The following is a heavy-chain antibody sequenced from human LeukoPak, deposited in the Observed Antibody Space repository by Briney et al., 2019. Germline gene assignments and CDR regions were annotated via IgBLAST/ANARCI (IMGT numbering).Heavy chain of an antibody. CDR2: IKQDGSEK. D-gene: IGHD6-6*01. CDR1: GFTFSSYW. CDR3: ARNRDSSSALIYYYYYYMDV. V-gene: IGHV3-7*01. J-gene: IGHJ6*03. Sequence: QTGGSLRLSSAASGFTFSSYWMSWVRQAPGKGLEWVANIKQDGSEKYYVDSVKGRFTISRDNAKKSLYLQMNSLRAEDTAVYYCARNRDSSSALIYYYYYYMDVWGKGTTVTVSS.